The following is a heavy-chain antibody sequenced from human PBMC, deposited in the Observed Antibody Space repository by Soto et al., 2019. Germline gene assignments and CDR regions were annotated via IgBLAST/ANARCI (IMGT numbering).Heavy chain of an antibody. D-gene: IGHD6-13*01. CDR1: GGTFSSYA. V-gene: IGHV1-69*06. J-gene: IGHJ4*02. CDR2: IIPIFGTA. Sequence: QVQLVQCGAEVKKPGSSVKVSCKASGGTFSSYAISWVRQAPGQGLEGMGGIIPIFGTANYAQKFQGRVTITADKSTSTAYMELSRLRSEDTAVYYCARACSRIAAAYPFDYWGQGTLVTVSS. CDR3: ARACSRIAAAYPFDY.